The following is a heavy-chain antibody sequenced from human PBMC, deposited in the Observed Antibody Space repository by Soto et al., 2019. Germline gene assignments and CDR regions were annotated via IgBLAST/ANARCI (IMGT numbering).Heavy chain of an antibody. V-gene: IGHV1-18*04. CDR2: ISAYNGNT. D-gene: IGHD3-10*01. CDR1: GYTFTSYG. J-gene: IGHJ4*02. CDR3: AAGFGDSYYFDY. Sequence: ASVKVSCKASGYTFTSYGISWVRQAPGQGLEWMGWISAYNGNTNYAQKLQGRVTMTTDTSTSTAYTELRSQRSDDTAVYYCAAGFGDSYYFDYWGEGTLVTVSS.